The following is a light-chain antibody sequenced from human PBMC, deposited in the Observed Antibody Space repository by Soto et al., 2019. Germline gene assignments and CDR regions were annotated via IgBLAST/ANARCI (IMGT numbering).Light chain of an antibody. CDR3: QQYANWPPTWT. CDR1: QTISRH. CDR2: DAS. Sequence: DIHMTQSPSSLSPSVGDRVTLTCRASQTISRHLIWYQQKPGKAPKLLIYDASDLETGVPSRFSGSGSGTEFTLTISSLQSEDFAVYYCQQYANWPPTWTFGQGTKVDIK. V-gene: IGKV1-33*01. J-gene: IGKJ1*01.